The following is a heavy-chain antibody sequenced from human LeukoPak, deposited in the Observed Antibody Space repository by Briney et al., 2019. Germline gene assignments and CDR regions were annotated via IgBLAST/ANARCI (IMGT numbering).Heavy chain of an antibody. Sequence: ASVKVSCKASGYTFAGYYMHWVRQAPGQGLEWVGWINPNSGGTNYAQKFQGRVTMTRDTSISTAYMELSRLRSDDTAVYYCARGQAITMVRGVIINYNWFDPWGQGTLVTVSS. CDR3: ARGQAITMVRGVIINYNWFDP. V-gene: IGHV1-2*02. J-gene: IGHJ5*02. D-gene: IGHD3-10*01. CDR2: INPNSGGT. CDR1: GYTFAGYY.